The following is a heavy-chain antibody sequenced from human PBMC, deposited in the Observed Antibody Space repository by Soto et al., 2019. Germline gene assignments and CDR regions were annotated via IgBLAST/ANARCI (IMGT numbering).Heavy chain of an antibody. J-gene: IGHJ4*02. Sequence: QVQLQESGPGLVKPSQTLSLTCTVSGDSMSSGDYYWSWIRQHPGKGLEWIGYISYRWLTYYNPSLKSRVTISVDNYKDQVSLKLPSVTAADTDVYYCARDRSRTAYFDYWGQGTLVTVSS. CDR3: ARDRSRTAYFDY. V-gene: IGHV4-31*03. D-gene: IGHD2-21*02. CDR1: GDSMSSGDYY. CDR2: ISYRWLT.